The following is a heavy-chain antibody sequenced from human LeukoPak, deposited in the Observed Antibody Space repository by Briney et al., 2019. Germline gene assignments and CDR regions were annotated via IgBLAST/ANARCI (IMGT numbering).Heavy chain of an antibody. D-gene: IGHD3-10*01. CDR1: GGSISSYY. Sequence: PSETLSLTCTVSGGSISSYYWSWIRQPPGKGLEWIGYIYYSGSTNYNPSLKSRVTISVDTSKNQFSLKLSSVTAADTAVYYCARGGYGSVSYYPLDYWGQGTLVTVSS. J-gene: IGHJ4*02. CDR2: IYYSGST. V-gene: IGHV4-59*12. CDR3: ARGGYGSVSYYPLDY.